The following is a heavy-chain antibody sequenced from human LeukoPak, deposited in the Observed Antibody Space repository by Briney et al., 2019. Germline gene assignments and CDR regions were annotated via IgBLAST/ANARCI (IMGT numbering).Heavy chain of an antibody. D-gene: IGHD2-15*01. Sequence: PGGSLRLSCAASGFTFSTYAMSWVRQAPGKGVEWVSTISTTGANTYYADSVQGRFTISRDNSKNTQFLQMNSLRGEDTAVYYCLGYCSGGSCYSGAHWGQGTLVTVSS. J-gene: IGHJ4*02. V-gene: IGHV3-23*01. CDR1: GFTFSTYA. CDR3: LGYCSGGSCYSGAH. CDR2: ISTTGANT.